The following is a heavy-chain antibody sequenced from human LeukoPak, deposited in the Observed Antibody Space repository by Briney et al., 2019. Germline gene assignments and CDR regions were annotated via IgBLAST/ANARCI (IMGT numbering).Heavy chain of an antibody. CDR2: MNPNSGNT. Sequence: GASVKVSCKASGYTFTSYDINWVRQATGQGLEWMGWMNPNSGNTGYAQKFQGRVTMTRNTSISTAYMELSSLRSEDTAVYYCARSPKVVPAAINYWYFDLWGRGTLVTVSS. D-gene: IGHD2-2*02. CDR1: GYTFTSYD. V-gene: IGHV1-8*01. CDR3: ARSPKVVPAAINYWYFDL. J-gene: IGHJ2*01.